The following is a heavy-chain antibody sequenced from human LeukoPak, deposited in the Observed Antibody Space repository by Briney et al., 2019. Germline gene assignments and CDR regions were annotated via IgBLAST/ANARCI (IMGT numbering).Heavy chain of an antibody. CDR2: IYNIGST. J-gene: IGHJ3*02. CDR3: EKSNGYGLVDI. CDR1: GGSISSSNW. D-gene: IGHD3-10*01. Sequence: SETLSLTCAVSGGSISSSNWWSWVRQPPGKGLEWIGEIYNIGSTNYNPSLKSRVTISVDKSKNQFSLKRSSVTAADTAVYYCEKSNGYGLVDIWGQGTMVTVSS. V-gene: IGHV4-4*02.